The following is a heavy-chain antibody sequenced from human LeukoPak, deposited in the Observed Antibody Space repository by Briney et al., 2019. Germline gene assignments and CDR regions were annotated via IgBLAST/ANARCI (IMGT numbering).Heavy chain of an antibody. V-gene: IGHV4-59*11. CDR3: AKDHISQWLAPPYPKPDY. D-gene: IGHD6-19*01. Sequence: SETLSLTCTVSGGSISSHYWSWIRQPPGKGLEWIGYIYYSGSTNYNPSLKSRVTISVDTSKNQFSLKLSSVTAADTAVYYCAKDHISQWLAPPYPKPDYWGQGTLVTVSS. CDR1: GGSISSHY. CDR2: IYYSGST. J-gene: IGHJ4*02.